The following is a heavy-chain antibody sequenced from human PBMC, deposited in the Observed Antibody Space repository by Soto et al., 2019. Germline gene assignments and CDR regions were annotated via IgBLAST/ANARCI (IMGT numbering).Heavy chain of an antibody. J-gene: IGHJ3*02. CDR3: ARLYSSGWYGRKTTKNAFDI. CDR2: IDTQNGNT. Sequence: GASVKVSCKASDYTFTSFGISWVRQAPGQGLEWMGWIDTQNGNTNYAQKLQGRVTMTTDTSTSTAYMELRSLRSDDTAVYYCARLYSSGWYGRKTTKNAFDIWGQGTMVTVSS. CDR1: DYTFTSFG. V-gene: IGHV1-18*01. D-gene: IGHD6-19*01.